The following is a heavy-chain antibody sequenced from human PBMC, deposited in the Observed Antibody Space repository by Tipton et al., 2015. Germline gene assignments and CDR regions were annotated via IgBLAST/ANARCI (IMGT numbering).Heavy chain of an antibody. D-gene: IGHD3-10*01. CDR3: ARARGVIVLSAPGSFDI. CDR2: IGSSISTI. Sequence: SLRLSCAASGFTFSPYSMNWVRQAPGKGLEWISYIGSSISTIFYADSVKGRFTISRDNAKNSLYLQMNSLRAEDTAVYYCARARGVIVLSAPGSFDIWGQGTMVTVSS. J-gene: IGHJ3*02. CDR1: GFTFSPYS. V-gene: IGHV3-48*01.